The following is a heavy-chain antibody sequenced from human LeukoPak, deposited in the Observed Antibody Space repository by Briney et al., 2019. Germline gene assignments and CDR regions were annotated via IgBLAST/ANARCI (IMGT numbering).Heavy chain of an antibody. CDR2: IYYSGNT. J-gene: IGHJ4*02. CDR1: GGSINSYY. CDR3: ARHRTPQGGAYYFDY. D-gene: IGHD1-26*01. V-gene: IGHV4-59*08. Sequence: SETLSLTCTVSGGSINSYYWSWIRQPPGKGLEWIGNIYYSGNTNYDASLKSRVTISVDTSKNQFPLTLGSVTAADTAVYYCARHRTPQGGAYYFDYWGQGTLVTVSS.